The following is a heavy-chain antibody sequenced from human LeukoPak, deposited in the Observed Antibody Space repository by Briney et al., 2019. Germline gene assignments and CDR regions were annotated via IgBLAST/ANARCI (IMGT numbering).Heavy chain of an antibody. Sequence: GASVKVSCKASGYTFTGYYMHWVRQAPGQGLEWMGWINPNSGGTNYAQKFQGRVTMTRDTSISTAYMELSRLRSDDTAVYYCARGPLIGEHYHYYMDVWGKGTTVTVS. CDR1: GYTFTGYY. CDR3: ARGPLIGEHYHYYMDV. CDR2: INPNSGGT. V-gene: IGHV1-2*02. J-gene: IGHJ6*03. D-gene: IGHD7-27*01.